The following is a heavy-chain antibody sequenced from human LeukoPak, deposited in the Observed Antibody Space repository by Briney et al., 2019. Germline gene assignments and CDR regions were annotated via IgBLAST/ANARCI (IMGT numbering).Heavy chain of an antibody. CDR1: GFTFDDYA. D-gene: IGHD6-19*01. J-gene: IGHJ4*02. V-gene: IGHV3-9*01. Sequence: SLRLSCAGSGFTFDDYAMHWVRQAPGKGLEWVSSISWNSGKIAYADSVKGRFTMSRDNAKNALYLQMNSLRPEDTAFYYCAKDFIAVTGGIDFWGRGTLVTVSA. CDR3: AKDFIAVTGGIDF. CDR2: ISWNSGKI.